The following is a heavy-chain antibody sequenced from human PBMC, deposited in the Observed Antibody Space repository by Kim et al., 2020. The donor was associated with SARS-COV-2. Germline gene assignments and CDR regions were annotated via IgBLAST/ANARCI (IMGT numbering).Heavy chain of an antibody. CDR3: ARARPYYYDSSAELFY. D-gene: IGHD3-22*01. J-gene: IGHJ4*02. Sequence: VKARFTLSRANAKTTLYLQMNSLRAEDTAVYYCARARPYYYDSSAELFYWGQGTLVTVSS. V-gene: IGHV3-74*01.